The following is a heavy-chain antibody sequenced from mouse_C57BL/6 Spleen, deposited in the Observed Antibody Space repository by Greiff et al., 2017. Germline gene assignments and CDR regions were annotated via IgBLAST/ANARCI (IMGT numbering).Heavy chain of an antibody. V-gene: IGHV1-15*01. J-gene: IGHJ2*01. Sequence: QVQLKESGAELVRPGASVTLSCKASGYTFTDYEMHWVKQTPVHGLEWIGAIDPETGGTAYNQKFKGKAILTADKSSSTAYMELRSLTSEDSAVYYCTREGITTVVEYYFDYWGQGTTLTVSS. CDR3: TREGITTVVEYYFDY. D-gene: IGHD1-1*01. CDR2: IDPETGGT. CDR1: GYTFTDYE.